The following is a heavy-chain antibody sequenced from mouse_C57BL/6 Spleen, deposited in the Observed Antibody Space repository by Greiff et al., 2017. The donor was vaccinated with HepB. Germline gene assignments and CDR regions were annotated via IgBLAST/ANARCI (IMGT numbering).Heavy chain of an antibody. CDR2: ISYDGSN. CDR3: ARRYYDGYFDY. Sequence: EVKVEESGPGLVKPSQSLSLTCSVTGYSITSGYYWNWIRQFPGNKLEWMGYISYDGSNNYNPSLKNRISITRDTSKNQFFLKLNSVTTEDTATYYCARRYYDGYFDYWGQGTTLTVSS. J-gene: IGHJ2*01. D-gene: IGHD1-1*01. V-gene: IGHV3-6*01. CDR1: GYSITSGYY.